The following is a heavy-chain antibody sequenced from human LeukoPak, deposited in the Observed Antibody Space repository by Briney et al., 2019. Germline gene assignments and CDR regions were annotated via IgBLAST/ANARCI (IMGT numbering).Heavy chain of an antibody. J-gene: IGHJ4*02. Sequence: GGSLRLSCAASGFTFSSYAMHWVRQAPGKGLEWVAVISYDGSNKYYADSVKGRFTISRDNSKNTLYLQMNSLRAEDTAVYYCSTSPSFGSSWYQFNYWGQGALVIVSS. CDR1: GFTFSSYA. CDR3: STSPSFGSSWYQFNY. V-gene: IGHV3-30-3*01. D-gene: IGHD6-13*01. CDR2: ISYDGSNK.